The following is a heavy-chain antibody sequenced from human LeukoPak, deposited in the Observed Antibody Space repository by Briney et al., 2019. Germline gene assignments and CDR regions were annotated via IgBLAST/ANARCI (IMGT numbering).Heavy chain of an antibody. Sequence: PGGSLRLSCAASGFSFSSYWMHWVRQAPGKGLVWVSRISSDGNIINYADSVKGRFTISRDNAKNSLYLQMNSLRAEDTAAYYCARDLGIAAAGTHDYWGQGTLVTVSS. J-gene: IGHJ4*02. CDR1: GFSFSSYW. V-gene: IGHV3-74*01. D-gene: IGHD6-13*01. CDR3: ARDLGIAAAGTHDY. CDR2: ISSDGNII.